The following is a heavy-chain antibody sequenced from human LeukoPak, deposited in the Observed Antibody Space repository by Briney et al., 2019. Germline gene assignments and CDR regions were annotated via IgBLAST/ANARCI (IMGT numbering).Heavy chain of an antibody. CDR3: ARGGSYCDS. Sequence: GGSLRLSCAASGFIFSSYDMNWVRQAPGKGLEWVSSISRGRSYMYYADSVKGRFTIFRDNAQNSLYLQMNSLRAEDAAVYYCARGGSYCDSWGQGTLVTVSS. D-gene: IGHD3-10*01. V-gene: IGHV3-21*01. J-gene: IGHJ4*02. CDR1: GFIFSSYD. CDR2: ISRGRSYM.